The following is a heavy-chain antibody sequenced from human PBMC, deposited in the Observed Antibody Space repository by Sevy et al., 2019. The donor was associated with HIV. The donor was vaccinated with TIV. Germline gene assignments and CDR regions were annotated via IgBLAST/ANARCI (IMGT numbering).Heavy chain of an antibody. J-gene: IGHJ5*02. V-gene: IGHV4-34*01. CDR3: ARSPPVVVVPGAPSWFDP. CDR1: DGSFSGYY. Sequence: SETQSLTCAVHDGSFSGYYWNWIRQLPGKGLEWIGEINESGITNYNPSLKSRVTISVDTSKKEFSLKLNSVTAADTAVYFCARSPPVVVVPGAPSWFDPWGQGTLVTVSS. CDR2: INESGIT. D-gene: IGHD2-2*01.